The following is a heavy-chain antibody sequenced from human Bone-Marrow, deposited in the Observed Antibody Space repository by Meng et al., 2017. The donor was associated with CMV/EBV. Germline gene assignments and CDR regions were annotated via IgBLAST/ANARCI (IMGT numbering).Heavy chain of an antibody. CDR3: ARDQFYYGSGPLDY. J-gene: IGHJ4*02. D-gene: IGHD3-10*01. V-gene: IGHV3-30*04. CDR1: GFTFSSYA. CDR2: ISYDGSNN. Sequence: GESLKISCAASGFTFSSYAMHWVRQAPGKGLEWVAVISYDGSNNYYADSVKGRFTISRDNSKNTLYLQMNSLRAEDTAVYYCARDQFYYGSGPLDYWGQGTLVTVSS.